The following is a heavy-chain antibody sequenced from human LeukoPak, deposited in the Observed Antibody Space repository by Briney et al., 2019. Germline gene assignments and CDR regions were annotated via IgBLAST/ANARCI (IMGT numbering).Heavy chain of an antibody. J-gene: IGHJ5*02. D-gene: IGHD4-17*01. CDR1: GGSFSGYY. Sequence: SETLSLTCAVYGGSFSGYYWNWIRQPPGKGLEWIGEINHSGSINYNSSLKSRVTISVDTSKNQFSLKLTSVTAADTAVYYCARDPYGDYVFDPWGQGTLVTVSS. CDR2: INHSGSI. V-gene: IGHV4-34*01. CDR3: ARDPYGDYVFDP.